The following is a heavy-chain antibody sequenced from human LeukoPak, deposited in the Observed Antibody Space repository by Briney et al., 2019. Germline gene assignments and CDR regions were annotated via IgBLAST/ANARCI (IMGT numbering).Heavy chain of an antibody. J-gene: IGHJ5*02. D-gene: IGHD6-6*01. Sequence: GGSLRPSCAASGFTLSGYAMNWVRQAPGKGLQWVSVIYSNTSAYYADSVKGRFTISRHNSKNTLYLQMTSLRAEDTAVYYCARDIPVDSRSSVPKPVRDSWGQGTLVTVSS. CDR1: GFTLSGYA. CDR2: IYSNTSA. CDR3: ARDIPVDSRSSVPKPVRDS. V-gene: IGHV3-53*04.